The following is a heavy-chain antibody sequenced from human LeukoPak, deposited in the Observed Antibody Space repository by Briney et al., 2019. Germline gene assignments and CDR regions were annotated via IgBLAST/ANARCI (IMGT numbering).Heavy chain of an antibody. CDR2: IYYSGST. CDR1: GGSISSYY. J-gene: IGHJ6*02. D-gene: IGHD3-22*01. V-gene: IGHV4-59*01. CDR3: ARDSTFYDSSGYLDYGMDV. Sequence: SETLSLTCTVSGGSISSYYWSWIRQPPGKGLEWIGHIYYSGSTNYNPSLKSRVTISVDTSKNQFSLKLSSVTAADTAVYYCARDSTFYDSSGYLDYGMDVWGQGTTVTVSS.